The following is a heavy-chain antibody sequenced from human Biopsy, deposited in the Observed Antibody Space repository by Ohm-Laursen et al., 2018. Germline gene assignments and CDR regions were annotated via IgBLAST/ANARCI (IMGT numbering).Heavy chain of an antibody. Sequence: TLSLTCPLSGDSVTKYYWSWIRQPPGKGLEWIGHIYYSVMTNYNPSLQSRVSISVDTSRNQVSLTLSSVTAADTAVYYCARDSGILNYGNFKYYHYYGMDVWGQGTKVTVSS. CDR1: GDSVTKYY. J-gene: IGHJ6*02. D-gene: IGHD4-11*01. CDR2: IYYSVMT. V-gene: IGHV4-59*02. CDR3: ARDSGILNYGNFKYYHYYGMDV.